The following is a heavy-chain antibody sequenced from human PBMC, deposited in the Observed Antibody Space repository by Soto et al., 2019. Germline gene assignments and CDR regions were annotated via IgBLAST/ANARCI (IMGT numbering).Heavy chain of an antibody. V-gene: IGHV1-2*04. Sequence: ASVKVSCKASGYTFTGYYMHWVRQAPGQGLEWMGWINPNSGGTNYAQKFQGWVTMTRDTSISTAYMELSRLRSDDTAVYYCARGYWSGGSCYSGGYFDYWGQGTLVTVSS. D-gene: IGHD2-15*01. J-gene: IGHJ4*02. CDR1: GYTFTGYY. CDR2: INPNSGGT. CDR3: ARGYWSGGSCYSGGYFDY.